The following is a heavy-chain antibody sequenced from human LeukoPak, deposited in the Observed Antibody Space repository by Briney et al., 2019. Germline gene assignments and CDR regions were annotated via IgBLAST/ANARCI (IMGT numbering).Heavy chain of an antibody. D-gene: IGHD6-13*01. CDR2: INHSGST. CDR1: GGSFSGYY. V-gene: IGHV4-34*01. CDR3: VRDCIAAAQGAFDI. J-gene: IGHJ3*02. Sequence: KPSETLSLTCAVYGGSFSGYYWRWVRQPPGKGLEWSGEINHSGSTNYNPSLKSRVTISVDTSKNQFSLKLSSVTAADTAVYSCVRDCIAAAQGAFDIWGQRTMLTVSS.